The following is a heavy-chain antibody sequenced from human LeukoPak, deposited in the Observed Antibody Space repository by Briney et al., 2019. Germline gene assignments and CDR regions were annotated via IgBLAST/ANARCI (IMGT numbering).Heavy chain of an antibody. CDR2: INYSGSS. J-gene: IGHJ4*02. CDR3: ASNSPANDY. CDR1: GVSISSYY. Sequence: PSETLSLTCTVSGVSISSYYWSWVRQAPGKGLEWIGSINYSGSSNCNPSLKSRVTISVDTSKNQFSLKLSSVTAADTAVYYCASNSPANDYWGQGTLVTVSS. D-gene: IGHD2/OR15-2a*01. V-gene: IGHV4-59*08.